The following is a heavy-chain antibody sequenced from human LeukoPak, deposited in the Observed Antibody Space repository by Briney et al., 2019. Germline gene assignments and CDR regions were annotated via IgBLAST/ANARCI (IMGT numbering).Heavy chain of an antibody. D-gene: IGHD5-12*01. J-gene: IGHJ6*03. Sequence: SETLSLTCTVSGGSVSTYSGNWIRQSAGKGLEWIGRIYSSGITDYSPSLKSRATMSVDTSNNQFSLRLTSVTAADTAVYYCARALGARAYYYMDVWGKGTTVTVSS. CDR1: GGSVSTYS. V-gene: IGHV4-4*07. CDR2: IYSSGIT. CDR3: ARALGARAYYYMDV.